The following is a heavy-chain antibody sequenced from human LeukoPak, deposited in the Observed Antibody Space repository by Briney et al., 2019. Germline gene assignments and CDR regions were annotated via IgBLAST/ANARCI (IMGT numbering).Heavy chain of an antibody. CDR2: IVVGSGNT. V-gene: IGHV1-58*02. D-gene: IGHD4-17*01. J-gene: IGHJ4*02. CDR1: GFTFTSAA. CDR3: AADLYGAVYFDY. Sequence: SVKVSCKASGFTFTSAAMQWVRQARGQRLEWIGWIVVGSGNTNYAQKFQERVTITRDMSTSTAYMELSSLRSEDTAVYYCAADLYGAVYFDYWGQGTLVTVSS.